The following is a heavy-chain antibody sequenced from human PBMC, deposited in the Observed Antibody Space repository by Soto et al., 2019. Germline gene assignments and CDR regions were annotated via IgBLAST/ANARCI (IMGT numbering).Heavy chain of an antibody. J-gene: IGHJ4*02. D-gene: IGHD3-22*01. Sequence: QVQLQQWGAGLLKPSETLSLTCAVYGGSFSGYYWCWIRQHPGKGLEWIGEINHSGSTNYNPSLKSRVTISVDTSKNQFSLKLSSVTAADTAVYYCARGGYYLDYFDYWGQGTLVTVSS. CDR1: GGSFSGYY. CDR2: INHSGST. CDR3: ARGGYYLDYFDY. V-gene: IGHV4-34*01.